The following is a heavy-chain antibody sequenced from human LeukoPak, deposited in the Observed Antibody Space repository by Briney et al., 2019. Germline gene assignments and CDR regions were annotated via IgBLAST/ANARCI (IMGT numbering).Heavy chain of an antibody. CDR3: ARDGVSVGIAGPHDY. V-gene: IGHV3-21*01. D-gene: IGHD6-13*01. CDR2: ISSSSSYM. Sequence: GGSLRLSCAASGFTFSSYSMNWVRQAPGKGLEWVSSISSSSSYMYYADSVKGRFTISRDNAKNSLYLQMNSLRAEDTAVYYCARDGVSVGIAGPHDYWGQGTLVTVSS. J-gene: IGHJ4*02. CDR1: GFTFSSYS.